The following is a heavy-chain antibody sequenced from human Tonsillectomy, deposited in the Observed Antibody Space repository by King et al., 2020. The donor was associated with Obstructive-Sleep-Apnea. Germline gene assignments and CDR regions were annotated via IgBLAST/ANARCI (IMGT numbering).Heavy chain of an antibody. CDR3: AGGLFVDAPMGPNFYY. Sequence: VQLQESGPGLVKPSETLSLTCTVSGGSISSYHWSWVRQPPGKGLEWIGYIYYSGSTSYNPSLKSRVTISVDTSKSQVSLKLSSVTTADTAVYYCAGGLFVDAPMGPNFYYWGQGMWLTVST. V-gene: IGHV4-59*01. CDR2: IYYSGST. D-gene: IGHD5-18*01. J-gene: IGHJ4*02. CDR1: GGSISSYH.